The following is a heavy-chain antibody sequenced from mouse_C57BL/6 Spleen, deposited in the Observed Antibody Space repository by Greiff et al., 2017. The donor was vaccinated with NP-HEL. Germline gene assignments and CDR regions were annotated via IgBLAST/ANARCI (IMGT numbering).Heavy chain of an antibody. V-gene: IGHV1-82*01. CDR2: IYPGDGDT. CDR1: GYAFSSSW. CDR3: ARSGCITTVVDFDY. D-gene: IGHD1-1*01. Sequence: VQLQQSGPELVKPGASVKISCKASGYAFSSSWMNWVKQRPGQGLEWIGRIYPGDGDTNYNEKFKGKATLTADKSSSTAYMQLSSLTSEDSAVYFCARSGCITTVVDFDYWGQGTTLTVSS. J-gene: IGHJ2*01.